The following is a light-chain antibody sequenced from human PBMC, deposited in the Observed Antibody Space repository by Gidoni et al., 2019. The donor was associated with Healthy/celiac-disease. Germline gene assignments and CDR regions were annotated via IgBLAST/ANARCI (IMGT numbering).Light chain of an antibody. V-gene: IGLV2-23*01. CDR2: EGS. J-gene: IGLJ3*02. Sequence: QSALTQPAPVSGSPGPSITISCTGTSSDVGSYNLVSWYQQPPGKAPKPMIYEGSNRPSGVSNRFSGSKSGNTASLTISGLQAEDEADYYCCSYAGSSTWVFGGGTKLTVL. CDR3: CSYAGSSTWV. CDR1: SSDVGSYNL.